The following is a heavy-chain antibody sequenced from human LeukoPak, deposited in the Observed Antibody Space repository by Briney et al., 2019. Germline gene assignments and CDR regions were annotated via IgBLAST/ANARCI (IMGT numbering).Heavy chain of an antibody. CDR3: AKDRGSSSCLDY. Sequence: GGSLRLSCAASGFTFSSYAMSWVRQAPGKGLEWVSAISGSGGSTYYADSVKGRFTLSRDNSKNTLYLQMNSLRAEDTALYYCAKDRGSSSCLDYWGQGTLVTVSS. V-gene: IGHV3-23*01. D-gene: IGHD6-13*01. CDR2: ISGSGGST. CDR1: GFTFSSYA. J-gene: IGHJ4*02.